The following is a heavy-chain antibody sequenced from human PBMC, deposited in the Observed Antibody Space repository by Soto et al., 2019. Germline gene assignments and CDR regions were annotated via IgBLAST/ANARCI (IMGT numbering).Heavy chain of an antibody. CDR3: TTDVVRGVIIPGGY. D-gene: IGHD3-10*01. Sequence: VQLVESGGGLVKPGGSLRLSCAASGFTFSNAWMSWVRQAPGKGLEWVGRIKSKTDGGTTDYAAPVKGRFTISRDDSKNTLYLQMNSLKTEDTAVYYCTTDVVRGVIIPGGYWGQGTLVTVSS. CDR1: GFTFSNAW. V-gene: IGHV3-15*01. J-gene: IGHJ4*02. CDR2: IKSKTDGGTT.